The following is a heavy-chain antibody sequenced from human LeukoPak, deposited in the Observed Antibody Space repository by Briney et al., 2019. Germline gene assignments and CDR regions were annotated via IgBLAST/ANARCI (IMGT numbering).Heavy chain of an antibody. CDR2: ISSSSSYI. D-gene: IGHD1-26*01. J-gene: IGHJ4*02. CDR1: GFTLRSHN. V-gene: IGHV3-21*01. CDR3: ARVGAAAFDY. Sequence: TGGSLRLSCAASGFTLRSHNMNWVRQAPGKGLEWVSSISSSSSYIYYADSVKGRFTISRDNAKNSLYLQMNSLRAEDTAVYYCARVGAAAFDYWGQGTLVTVSS.